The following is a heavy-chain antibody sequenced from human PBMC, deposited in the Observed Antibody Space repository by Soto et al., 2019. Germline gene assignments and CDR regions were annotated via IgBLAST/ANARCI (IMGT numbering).Heavy chain of an antibody. Sequence: QVQLVQSGGGLVKPGGSVRLSCAASGFTFSSSYMSWIRQAPGNGLEWVSYISSSGASMYYADSVKGRFTISRDNANNSLYLQMNALRAEDTAVYYCARGGFNYASCGQGTLVPVTS. CDR2: ISSSGASM. V-gene: IGHV3-11*01. CDR1: GFTFSSSY. J-gene: IGHJ4*02. D-gene: IGHD5-18*01. CDR3: ARGGFNYAS.